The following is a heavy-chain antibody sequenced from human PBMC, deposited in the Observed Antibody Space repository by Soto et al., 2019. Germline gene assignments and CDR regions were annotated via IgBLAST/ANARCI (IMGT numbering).Heavy chain of an antibody. Sequence: QVQLVESGGGVVQPGKSLRLSCAASGFTFSRYAMHWARQAPGKGLEWVTVISIRGGDEYYAESVRGRFTISRDDSKNTLYLQMDSRRVEDTAVYYCARGTIVARQHLDYWGQGTLVTVSS. CDR3: ARGTIVARQHLDY. J-gene: IGHJ4*02. D-gene: IGHD6-6*01. CDR1: GFTFSRYA. CDR2: ISIRGGDE. V-gene: IGHV3-30*03.